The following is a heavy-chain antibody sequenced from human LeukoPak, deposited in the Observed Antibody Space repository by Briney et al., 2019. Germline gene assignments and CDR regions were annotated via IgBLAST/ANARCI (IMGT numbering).Heavy chain of an antibody. CDR3: AKDIAQGYTFGSIEQDY. D-gene: IGHD5-18*01. CDR1: GFTFSSYA. V-gene: IGHV3-23*01. J-gene: IGHJ4*02. CDR2: ISESGSGT. Sequence: GGSLRLSCAASGFTFSSYAMHWVRQAPGKGLEWVSAISESGSGTYYADSVKGRFTISRDNSKDTLSLQMNSLRAEDTAVYYCAKDIAQGYTFGSIEQDYWGQGTLVTVSS.